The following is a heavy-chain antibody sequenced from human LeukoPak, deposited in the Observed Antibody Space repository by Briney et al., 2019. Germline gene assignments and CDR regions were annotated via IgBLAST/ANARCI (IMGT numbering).Heavy chain of an antibody. V-gene: IGHV4-34*01. D-gene: IGHD6-13*01. CDR1: GGSFSGYY. J-gene: IGHJ4*02. CDR2: INHSGST. Sequence: SETLSLTCAVYGGSFSGYYWSWIRQPPGKWLEWIGEINHSGSTNYNPSLKSRVTISVDTSKNQFSLKLSSVTAADTAVYYCARARPPRSGAAAGSLGYWGQGTLVTVSS. CDR3: ARARPPRSGAAAGSLGY.